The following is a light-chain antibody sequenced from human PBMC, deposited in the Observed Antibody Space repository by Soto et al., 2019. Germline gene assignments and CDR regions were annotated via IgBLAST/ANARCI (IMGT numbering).Light chain of an antibody. CDR1: QSISTF. V-gene: IGKV1-39*01. J-gene: IGKJ1*01. Sequence: DIPMTQSPSSLSASVGDRVTITCRASQSISTFLNWYQQKPGKAPQLLIYTASTLQSGVPPRFSGSGSGTDFTLTISSRQPEDFATYYYQQKYSPTSWTFGQGTKVEIK. CDR3: QQKYSPTSWT. CDR2: TAS.